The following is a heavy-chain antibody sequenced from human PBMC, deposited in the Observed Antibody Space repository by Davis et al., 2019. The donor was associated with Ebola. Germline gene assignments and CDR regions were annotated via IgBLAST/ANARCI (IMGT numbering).Heavy chain of an antibody. Sequence: GGPLRLSFAASRFTFSSYSMNWVRQAPGKGLEWVSSISSSSSYIHYADSVKGRFTISRYNAKNSMYLQMNSLRAEDTAVYYCARDLYLGSWNYYGMDVWGQGTTVTVSS. J-gene: IGHJ6*02. CDR1: RFTFSSYS. D-gene: IGHD2-2*02. CDR2: ISSSSSYI. V-gene: IGHV3-21*01. CDR3: ARDLYLGSWNYYGMDV.